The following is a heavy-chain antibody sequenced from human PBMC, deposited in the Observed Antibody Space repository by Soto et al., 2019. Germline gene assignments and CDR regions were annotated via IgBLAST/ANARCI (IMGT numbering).Heavy chain of an antibody. CDR3: ARSLLTRIRGATTPYYSVMDV. J-gene: IGHJ6*02. CDR2: IYHSGGT. V-gene: IGHV4-30-2*01. CDR1: GGCVRSGGYS. Sequence: PSESMSLSCAACGGCVRSGGYSGCWIRQPLGKGLEWIGYIYHSGGTDYIPSFESRVTISLDRSQNQFSLKLESVSAADTAVYYCARSLLTRIRGATTPYYSVMDVWGQATTVTVSS. D-gene: IGHD3-10*01.